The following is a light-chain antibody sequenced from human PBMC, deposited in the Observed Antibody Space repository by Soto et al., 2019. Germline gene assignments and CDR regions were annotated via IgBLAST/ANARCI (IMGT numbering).Light chain of an antibody. J-gene: IGKJ1*01. CDR1: QSISSW. V-gene: IGKV1-5*03. Sequence: DIQMTQSPSTLSASVGDRVTITCRASQSISSWLAWYQRMPGKAPKLLIYEASSLESGVPARFSGSGSGTEFTLTISTLRPDDFATYYCQQYSSYPWTFGQGTKVEIK. CDR3: QQYSSYPWT. CDR2: EAS.